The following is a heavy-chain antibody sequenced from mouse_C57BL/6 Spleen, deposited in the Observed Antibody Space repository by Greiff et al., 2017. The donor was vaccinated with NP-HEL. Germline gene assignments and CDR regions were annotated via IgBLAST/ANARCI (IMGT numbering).Heavy chain of an antibody. CDR3: ARVPYYAMDY. CDR1: GYAFSSSW. Sequence: VQLQESGPELVKPGASVKISCKASGYAFSSSWMNWVKQRPGKGLEWIGRIYPGDGDTNYNGKFKGKATLTADKSSSTAYMQLSSLTSEDSAVYYCARVPYYAMDYWGQGTSVTVSS. V-gene: IGHV1-82*01. CDR2: IYPGDGDT. J-gene: IGHJ4*01.